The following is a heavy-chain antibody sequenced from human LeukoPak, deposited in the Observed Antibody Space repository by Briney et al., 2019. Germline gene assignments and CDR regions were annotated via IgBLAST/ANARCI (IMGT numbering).Heavy chain of an antibody. D-gene: IGHD1-26*01. Sequence: ASVKVSCKASGYTFTSYDINWVRQATGQGLEWMGWMNPNSGNTGYAQKFQGRVTITRNTSISTAYMELSSLRSEDTAVYYCAKDSPVGASVPFDYWGQGTLVTVSS. CDR3: AKDSPVGASVPFDY. CDR2: MNPNSGNT. CDR1: GYTFTSYD. V-gene: IGHV1-8*03. J-gene: IGHJ4*02.